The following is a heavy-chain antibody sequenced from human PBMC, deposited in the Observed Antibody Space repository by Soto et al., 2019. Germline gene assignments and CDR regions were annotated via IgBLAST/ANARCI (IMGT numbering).Heavy chain of an antibody. CDR1: GLTFDDYA. V-gene: IGHV3-9*01. D-gene: IGHD6-13*01. Sequence: LSLSCAASGLTFDDYAIHWVRQAPGKGLEWFSGISWNSGSIGYADSVKGRFTISRDNAKNSLYLQMNSLRAEDTALYYCAKVVYSSSWYYFDYWGQGTLVTVSS. CDR2: ISWNSGSI. CDR3: AKVVYSSSWYYFDY. J-gene: IGHJ4*02.